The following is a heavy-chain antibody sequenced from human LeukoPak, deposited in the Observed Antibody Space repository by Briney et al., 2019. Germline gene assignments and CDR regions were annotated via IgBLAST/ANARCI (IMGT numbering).Heavy chain of an antibody. V-gene: IGHV4-59*01. J-gene: IGHJ3*02. Sequence: PSETLSLTCTVSGGSISSYYWSWIRQPPGKGLEWVGDIYYSGSTNYNPSLKSRVTISVDTSKNQFSLKLSSVTAADTAVYYCARSIMITFGGVIVFPDAFDIWGQGTMVTVSS. CDR2: IYYSGST. D-gene: IGHD3-16*02. CDR3: ARSIMITFGGVIVFPDAFDI. CDR1: GGSISSYY.